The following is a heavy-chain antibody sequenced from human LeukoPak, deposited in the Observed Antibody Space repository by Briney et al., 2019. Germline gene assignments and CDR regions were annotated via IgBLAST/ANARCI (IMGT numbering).Heavy chain of an antibody. CDR3: AREGGVYDSSGYNIGDYFDY. CDR1: GGSISSYY. Sequence: SETLSLTCTVSGGSISSYYWSWIRQPAGKGLEWIGRIYTSGSTNYNPSLKSRVTMSVDTSKNQFSLKLSSVTAADTAVYYCAREGGVYDSSGYNIGDYFDYWGQGTLVTVSS. J-gene: IGHJ4*02. V-gene: IGHV4-4*07. D-gene: IGHD3-22*01. CDR2: IYTSGST.